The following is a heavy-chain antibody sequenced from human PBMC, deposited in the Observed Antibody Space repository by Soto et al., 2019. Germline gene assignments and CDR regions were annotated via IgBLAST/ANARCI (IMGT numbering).Heavy chain of an antibody. CDR2: ISYDGSNK. CDR3: AKETSVTTSKYYYGMDV. CDR1: GFTFSSYG. D-gene: IGHD4-17*01. V-gene: IGHV3-30*18. J-gene: IGHJ6*02. Sequence: GGSLRLSCAASGFTFSSYGMHWVRQAPGKGLEWVAVISYDGSNKYYADSVKGRFTIPRDNSKNTLYLQMNSLRAEDTAVYYCAKETSVTTSKYYYGMDVWGQGTTVTVSS.